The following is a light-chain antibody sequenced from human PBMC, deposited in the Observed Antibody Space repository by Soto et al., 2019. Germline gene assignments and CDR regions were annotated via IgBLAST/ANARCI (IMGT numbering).Light chain of an antibody. V-gene: IGKV3-20*01. CDR3: HQYGRSPFT. J-gene: IGKJ3*01. Sequence: EVVLTQSPATLSLSPGERATLSCRANQSVSANYLAWYQQKPGQAPRLLIYGASSSATAIPDRFSRSGSGTDFPLTLGTLEPEVFAVFYCHQYGRSPFTFGPGTKVHI. CDR1: QSVSANY. CDR2: GAS.